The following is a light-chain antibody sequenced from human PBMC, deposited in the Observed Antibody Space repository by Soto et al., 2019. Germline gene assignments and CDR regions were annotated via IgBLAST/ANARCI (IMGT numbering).Light chain of an antibody. CDR2: AAS. CDR3: QQTYSTPRGA. Sequence: DIQMTQSPSSLSESVGDRVTITCRASESISNNLNWYQQKPGKAPKLLIYAASTLQSGVPSRFSGGGSGTDFTLTIGSLQPEDFTTYYCQQTYSTPRGAFGQGTKVEIK. V-gene: IGKV1-39*01. J-gene: IGKJ1*01. CDR1: ESISNN.